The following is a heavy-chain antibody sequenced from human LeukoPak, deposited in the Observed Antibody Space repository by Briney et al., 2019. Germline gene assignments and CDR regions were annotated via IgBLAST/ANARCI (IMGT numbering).Heavy chain of an antibody. CDR3: AKDQRWESPHYLDS. Sequence: GGSLRLSCVTSGYTSSMYWMSWVRQAPGKGLEWVANIKPDGSEKYYVDSVKGRFTISRDNAKKSLYLQMNSLRAEDTAVYYCAKDQRWESPHYLDSWGQGTLVTVSS. D-gene: IGHD1-26*01. V-gene: IGHV3-7*03. J-gene: IGHJ4*02. CDR1: GYTSSMYW. CDR2: IKPDGSEK.